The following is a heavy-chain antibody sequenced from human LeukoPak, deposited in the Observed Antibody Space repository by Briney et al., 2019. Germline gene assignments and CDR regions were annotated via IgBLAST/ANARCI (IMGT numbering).Heavy chain of an antibody. CDR3: ARISSGNWYNERGAFDV. V-gene: IGHV4-59*01. Sequence: SETLSLTCTVSGGSISSYYWSWVRQPPGKGLEWIGFVYYTGSTNYSPSLKSRVTISVDTSKNQFSLKLRSVTAADTAVYYCARISSGNWYNERGAFDVWGQGTMVTVSS. CDR2: VYYTGST. D-gene: IGHD6-13*01. CDR1: GGSISSYY. J-gene: IGHJ3*01.